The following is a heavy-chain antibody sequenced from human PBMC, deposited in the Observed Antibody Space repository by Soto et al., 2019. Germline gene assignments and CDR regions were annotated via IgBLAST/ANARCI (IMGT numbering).Heavy chain of an antibody. Sequence: PSETLSLTCAVSGGSISSGGYSWSWIRQPPGKGLEWIGYIYHSGSTYYNPSLKSRVTISVDRSKNQFSLKLSSVTAADTAVYYCARGWDYYGSGSYWFDPWGQGTLVTVSS. V-gene: IGHV4-30-2*01. CDR3: ARGWDYYGSGSYWFDP. CDR1: GGSISSGGYS. CDR2: IYHSGST. D-gene: IGHD3-10*01. J-gene: IGHJ5*02.